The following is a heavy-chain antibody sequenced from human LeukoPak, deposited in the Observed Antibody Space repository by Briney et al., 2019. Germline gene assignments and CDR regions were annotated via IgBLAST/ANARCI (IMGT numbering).Heavy chain of an antibody. CDR2: ISGSGGSK. CDR3: AKGSNWGWGYYFDY. CDR1: GFTFKNYG. Sequence: GGSLRLSCAASGFTFKNYGMSWVRQAPGKGLEWVSGISGSGGSKYYASSVKGRFTISRDNSKNMLYLQMNSLRAEDTAVYYCAKGSNWGWGYYFDYWGQGTLVTVSS. J-gene: IGHJ4*02. V-gene: IGHV3-23*01. D-gene: IGHD7-27*01.